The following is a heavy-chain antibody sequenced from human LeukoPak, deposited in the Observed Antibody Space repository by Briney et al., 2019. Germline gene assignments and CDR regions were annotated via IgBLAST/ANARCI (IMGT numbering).Heavy chain of an antibody. CDR1: GFTFSRYH. CDR2: ISGRGTTI. Sequence: GGSLRLSCAASGFTFSRYHMNWVRQTPGKGLEWISYISGRGTTIYYADSVKGRFTIYRDNAKNSLYLQMNSLRAEDTAVYYCGRLVGDSGELTDWGQGTLVTVSS. V-gene: IGHV3-48*01. D-gene: IGHD3-16*01. CDR3: GRLVGDSGELTD. J-gene: IGHJ4*02.